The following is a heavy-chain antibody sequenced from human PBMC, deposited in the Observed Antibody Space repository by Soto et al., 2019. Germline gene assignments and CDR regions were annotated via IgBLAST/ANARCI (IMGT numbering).Heavy chain of an antibody. CDR2: IYHSGST. D-gene: IGHD2-15*01. J-gene: IGHJ4*02. CDR1: GGSISSGDYS. V-gene: IGHV4-30-2*01. CDR3: ARWQVVAAQH. Sequence: QLQLQESGSGLVKPTQTLSLTCAVSGGSISSGDYSGSWIRQAQGKGLEWIGYIYHSGSTYDNPSLRGRVTISVDRSKKQFSLKLSSVTAADTAVYYCARWQVVAAQHWGQGTLVTVSS.